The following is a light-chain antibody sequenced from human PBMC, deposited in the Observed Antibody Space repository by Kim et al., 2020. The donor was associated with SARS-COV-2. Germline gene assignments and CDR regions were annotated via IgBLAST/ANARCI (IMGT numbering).Light chain of an antibody. J-gene: IGKJ3*01. V-gene: IGKV1-33*01. CDR1: QDISNY. CDR2: DAS. CDR3: QQYDNHPRT. Sequence: DIQMTQSPSSLSASVGDRVTITCQASQDISNYLNWYQQKPGKAPKLLIYDASNLETGVPSRFSGSRSGTDFTFTISSLQPEDIGTYYCQQYDNHPRTFGRGTKVDIK.